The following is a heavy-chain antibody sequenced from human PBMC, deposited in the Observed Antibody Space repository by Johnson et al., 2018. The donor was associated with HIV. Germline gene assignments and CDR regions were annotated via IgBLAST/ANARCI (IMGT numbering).Heavy chain of an antibody. Sequence: QLVESGGFVVQPGGSLRLSCAASGFTFDDYAMHWVRQAPGKGLEWVSLISWDGGSTYYADSVKGRFTISRDNSKNSLYLQMNSLRAEDTALYYCAKDGGYGSGRWNAFDIWGQGTMVTVSS. CDR3: AKDGGYGSGRWNAFDI. J-gene: IGHJ3*02. CDR2: ISWDGGST. D-gene: IGHD3-10*01. CDR1: GFTFDDYA. V-gene: IGHV3-43D*03.